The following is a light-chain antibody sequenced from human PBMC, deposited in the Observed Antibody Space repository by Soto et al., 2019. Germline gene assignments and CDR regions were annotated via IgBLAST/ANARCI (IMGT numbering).Light chain of an antibody. J-gene: IGKJ4*01. Sequence: EIVLTQSPGTLSLSPGERATLSCRASQSVSSNYLAWYQQKPGQAPRLLIYGASSRATGIPYRFSGSGSGTDFTLTISRLEPEDLAVYYCQQYGGSPLVTFGGGTKVEIK. V-gene: IGKV3-20*01. CDR3: QQYGGSPLVT. CDR2: GAS. CDR1: QSVSSNY.